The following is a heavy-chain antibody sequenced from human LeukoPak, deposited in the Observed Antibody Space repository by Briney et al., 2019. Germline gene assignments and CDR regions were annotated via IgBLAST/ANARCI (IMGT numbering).Heavy chain of an antibody. Sequence: PGGSLRLSCAASGFTLSSYAMTWVRQAPGKGLEWVSGISATGGNTYYADSVKGRFTISRDNSRNTLYLQLNSLRADDTAVYYCAKGTLYSSRNYFDYRGQGTLVTVSS. CDR2: ISATGGNT. D-gene: IGHD6-13*01. V-gene: IGHV3-23*01. J-gene: IGHJ4*02. CDR1: GFTLSSYA. CDR3: AKGTLYSSRNYFDY.